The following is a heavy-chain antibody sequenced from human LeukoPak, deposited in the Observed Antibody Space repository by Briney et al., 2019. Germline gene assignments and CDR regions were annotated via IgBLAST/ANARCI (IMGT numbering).Heavy chain of an antibody. CDR1: GYTFTSYG. D-gene: IGHD1-26*01. Sequence: GASVKVSCTASGYTFTSYGISWVRQAPGQGLEWMRWISAYNGNTNYAQKLQGRVTMTTDTSTSTAYMELRSLRSDDTAVYYCASRFRFLGELLTDYWGQGTLVTVSS. CDR3: ASRFRFLGELLTDY. CDR2: ISAYNGNT. J-gene: IGHJ4*02. V-gene: IGHV1-18*01.